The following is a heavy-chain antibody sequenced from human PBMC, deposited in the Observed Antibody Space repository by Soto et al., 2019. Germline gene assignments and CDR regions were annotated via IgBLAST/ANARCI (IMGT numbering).Heavy chain of an antibody. CDR1: GGSISSGGYY. CDR2: IYYSGST. J-gene: IGHJ6*03. D-gene: IGHD2-2*01. CDR3: AREGFSFGLSSSNYYYMDV. Sequence: FTCTVSGGSISSGGYYWSWIRQHPGKGLEWIGYIYYSGSTYYNPSLKSRVTISVDTSKNQFSLKLSSVTAADTAVYYCAREGFSFGLSSSNYYYMDVWGKGTTVTVSS. V-gene: IGHV4-31*03.